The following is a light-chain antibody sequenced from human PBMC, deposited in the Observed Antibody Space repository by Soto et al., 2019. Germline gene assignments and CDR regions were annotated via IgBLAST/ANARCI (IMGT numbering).Light chain of an antibody. CDR1: QSVSSSY. V-gene: IGKV3D-20*02. Sequence: EIVLTQSPGTLSLSPGERATLSCRASQSVSSSYLAWYQQKPGQAPRLLIYRTSNRATGIPDRFSGSGSGTDFTLTISSLEPEDFAVYYCQQRSGWLFGQGTRLELK. CDR2: RTS. CDR3: QQRSGWL. J-gene: IGKJ5*01.